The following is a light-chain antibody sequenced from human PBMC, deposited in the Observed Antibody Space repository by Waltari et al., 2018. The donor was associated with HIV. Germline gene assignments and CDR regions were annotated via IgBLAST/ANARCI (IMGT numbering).Light chain of an antibody. V-gene: IGLV1-51*01. CDR1: SSNIENNY. CDR3: GTWDSSLSAGV. J-gene: IGLJ2*01. CDR2: DNN. Sequence: QSVLTQPPSVSAAPGQKVTISCSGSSSNIENNYVSWYQQLPGAAPKLLIFDNNKRPSGIPDRFSGSKSGTSATLGITGLQTGDEADYYCGTWDSSLSAGVFGGGTKLTVL.